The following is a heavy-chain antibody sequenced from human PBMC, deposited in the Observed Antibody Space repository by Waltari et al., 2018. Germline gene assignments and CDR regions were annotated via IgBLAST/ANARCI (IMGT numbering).Heavy chain of an antibody. CDR2: IKEDGSEI. CDR3: ATNNWSPGLRHYYYYYMDV. V-gene: IGHV3-7*01. CDR1: GFTFSNYL. J-gene: IGHJ6*03. Sequence: EVHLVESGGGLVQPGGSLRLSRAGSGFTFSNYLMSWVRQPPGKGLEWVANIKEDGSEIYYVDSVKGRFTISRDNAKNSLYLQMNSLGVEDTGVYYCATNNWSPGLRHYYYYYMDVWGKGTTVTISS. D-gene: IGHD1-1*01.